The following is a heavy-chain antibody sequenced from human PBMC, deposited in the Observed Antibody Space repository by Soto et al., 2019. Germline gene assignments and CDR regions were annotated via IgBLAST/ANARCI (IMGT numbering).Heavy chain of an antibody. CDR2: MYNTGST. Sequence: SETLSLTCTVSGGSISSYYWSWIRQPPGKGLEWIGYMYNTGSTIYNPSLKRRVTISVDTSKNQFSLKLNSVTAADTAVYYCARDLWGYCGADCYPLDVWGQGPMVTVSS. D-gene: IGHD2-21*02. J-gene: IGHJ6*02. CDR1: GGSISSYY. V-gene: IGHV4-59*01. CDR3: ARDLWGYCGADCYPLDV.